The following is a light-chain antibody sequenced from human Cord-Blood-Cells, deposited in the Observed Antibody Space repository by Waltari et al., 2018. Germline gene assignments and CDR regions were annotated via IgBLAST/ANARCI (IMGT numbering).Light chain of an antibody. CDR2: GAS. V-gene: IGKV3-15*01. CDR3: QQYNNWPYT. Sequence: EIVMTQSPPTLSVSPGERANLSCRARQSASSNLSWYQQKPGQAPSLLIYGASTGATGIPARFSGSGSETAFTLTISSLQSEDFAVYYCQQYNNWPYTFGQGTKLEIK. CDR1: QSASSN. J-gene: IGKJ2*01.